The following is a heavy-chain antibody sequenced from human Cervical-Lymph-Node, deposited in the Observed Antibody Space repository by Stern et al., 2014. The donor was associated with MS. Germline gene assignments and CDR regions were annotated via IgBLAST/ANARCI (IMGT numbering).Heavy chain of an antibody. Sequence: VQLVQSGAEVKKPGESLKISCKGSEYNFNTHWIAWVRQMPGKGLEGLGNIYPGNSDTRYNPSLQGLVSISADKSITTAYLHFSSLKASDSAMYFCARHGGPNWNHEAHNWFDPWGQGTLVTVSS. CDR1: EYNFNTHW. J-gene: IGHJ5*02. CDR2: IYPGNSDT. V-gene: IGHV5-51*03. CDR3: ARHGGPNWNHEAHNWFDP. D-gene: IGHD1-14*01.